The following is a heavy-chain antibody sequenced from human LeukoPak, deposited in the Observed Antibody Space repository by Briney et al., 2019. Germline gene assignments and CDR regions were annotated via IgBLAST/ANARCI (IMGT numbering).Heavy chain of an antibody. CDR1: GGSISNAY. Sequence: SETLSLTCTVSGGSISNAYWNWIRQPPGRGLEWIGYIYPSGSTNYHPSLKSRVTISVDTSKNHFALNLSSVTAADTAVYYCAKSYFDYSTYYSYYFNLWGQGALVTVSS. CDR3: AKSYFDYSTYYSYYFNL. D-gene: IGHD4-11*01. CDR2: IYPSGST. J-gene: IGHJ4*02. V-gene: IGHV4-4*09.